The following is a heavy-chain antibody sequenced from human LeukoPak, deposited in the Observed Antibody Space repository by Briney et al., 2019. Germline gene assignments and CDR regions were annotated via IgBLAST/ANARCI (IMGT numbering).Heavy chain of an antibody. CDR1: GYTFTSYD. D-gene: IGHD6-13*01. J-gene: IGHJ6*02. CDR3: ARGPPYSSSWYPFVNGGMDV. Sequence: GASVKVSCKASGYTFTSYDINWVRQATGQGLEWMGWMNPNSGNTGYAQKFQGRVTMTRNTSISTAYMELSSLRSEDTAVYYCARGPPYSSSWYPFVNGGMDVWGQGTTVTVSS. V-gene: IGHV1-8*01. CDR2: MNPNSGNT.